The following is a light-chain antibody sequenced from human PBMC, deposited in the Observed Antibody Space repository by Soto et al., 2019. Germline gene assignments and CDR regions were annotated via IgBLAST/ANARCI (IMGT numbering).Light chain of an antibody. CDR3: SAYTARSPLV. V-gene: IGLV2-14*01. CDR2: EVR. J-gene: IGLJ3*02. CDR1: MRDVGAYNL. Sequence: QSVLTQPASVSGSAGQSITISCSGTMRDVGAYNLVSWYQQHPGTAPKLILYEVRNRPSGISSRFSGSRSGNTASLTISGLQPEDEGDYYCSAYTARSPLVFGGGTKLTVL.